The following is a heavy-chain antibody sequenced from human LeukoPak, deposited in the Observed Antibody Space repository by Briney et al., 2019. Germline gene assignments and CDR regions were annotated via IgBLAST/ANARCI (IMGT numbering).Heavy chain of an antibody. CDR2: IYYSGST. Sequence: PSETLSLTCTVSGGSISSSSYYWGWIRQPPGKGLEWIGSIYYSGSTYYNPSLKSRVTISVDRSKNQFSLKLSSVTAAATAVYYCARAGDGYLDAFDIWGQGTMVTVSS. D-gene: IGHD5-24*01. J-gene: IGHJ3*02. CDR3: ARAGDGYLDAFDI. V-gene: IGHV4-39*07. CDR1: GGSISSSSYY.